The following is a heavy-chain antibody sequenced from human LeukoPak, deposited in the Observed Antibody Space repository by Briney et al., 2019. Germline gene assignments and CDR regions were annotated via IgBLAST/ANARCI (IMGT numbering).Heavy chain of an antibody. CDR2: IWYDGSNK. CDR3: ARDPLGTRSGFDY. J-gene: IGHJ4*02. V-gene: IGHV3-33*01. CDR1: GFAFSSYG. D-gene: IGHD1-1*01. Sequence: GGSLRLSCAASGFAFSSYGMHWVRQPPGKGLEWVAVIWYDGSNKYYADSVKGRFTISRDNSKNTLYLQMNSLRTEDTAVYYCARDPLGTRSGFDYWGQGTLVTVSS.